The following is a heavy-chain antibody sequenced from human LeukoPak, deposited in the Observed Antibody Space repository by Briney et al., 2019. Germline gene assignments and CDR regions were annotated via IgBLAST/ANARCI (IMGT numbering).Heavy chain of an antibody. V-gene: IGHV3-7*01. Sequence: PGGSLRLSCAASGFTFSSYWMSWVRQAPGKGREWVANIMQDGSDKYSVDSVRGRFTISRDNAKNSLYLQMDSLRAEDTAVYYCVRTRGWAYFDYWGQGTLVTVSS. D-gene: IGHD6-19*01. CDR1: GFTFSSYW. CDR3: VRTRGWAYFDY. J-gene: IGHJ4*02. CDR2: IMQDGSDK.